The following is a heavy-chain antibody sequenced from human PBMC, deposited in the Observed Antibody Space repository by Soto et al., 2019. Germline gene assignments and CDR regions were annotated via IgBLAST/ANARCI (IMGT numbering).Heavy chain of an antibody. CDR3: VKTVYSSSWSSPDY. CDR1: GFTFSSYA. CDR2: ISSNGGST. J-gene: IGHJ4*02. Sequence: GGSLRLSCSASGFTFSSYAMHWVRQAPGKGLENVSAISSNGGSTYYADYVKGRFTISRDNSKNTLYLQMSSLRAKDTAVFFCVKTVYSSSWSSPDYWGQGILVTVSS. D-gene: IGHD6-13*01. V-gene: IGHV3-64D*08.